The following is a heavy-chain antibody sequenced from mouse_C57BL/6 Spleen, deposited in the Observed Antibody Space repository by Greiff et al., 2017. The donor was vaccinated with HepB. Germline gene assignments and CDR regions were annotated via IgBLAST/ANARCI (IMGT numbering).Heavy chain of an antibody. V-gene: IGHV1-69*01. D-gene: IGHD2-10*02. CDR2: IDPSDSYT. CDR3: ALVLGYFDY. Sequence: VQLQQSGAELVMPGASVKLSCKASGYTFTSYWMHWVKQRPGQGLEWIGEIDPSDSYTNYNQKFKGKSTLTVDKSSSTAYMQLSSLTSEDSAVYYCALVLGYFDYWGQGTTLTVSS. J-gene: IGHJ2*01. CDR1: GYTFTSYW.